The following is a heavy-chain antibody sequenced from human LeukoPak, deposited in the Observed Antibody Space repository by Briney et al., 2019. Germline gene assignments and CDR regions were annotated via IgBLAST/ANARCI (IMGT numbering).Heavy chain of an antibody. J-gene: IGHJ4*02. CDR1: GFTLSSYW. CDR2: IKQDGSEK. Sequence: GGSLRLSCAASGFTLSSYWMSWVRQAPGKGLEWVANIKQDGSEKYYVDSVKGRFTISRDNAKNSLYLQMNSLRAEDTAVYYCARVVYWGQGTLVTVSS. V-gene: IGHV3-7*01. CDR3: ARVVY.